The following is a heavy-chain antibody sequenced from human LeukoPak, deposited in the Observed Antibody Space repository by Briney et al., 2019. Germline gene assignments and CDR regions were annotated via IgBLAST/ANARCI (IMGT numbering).Heavy chain of an antibody. CDR2: IYTSGST. D-gene: IGHD6-6*01. V-gene: IGHV4-4*09. CDR3: ARIAAPFGTGRFDP. CDR1: GGSISSYY. Sequence: PSETLSLTCTVSGGSISSYYWSWIRQPPGKGLEWIGYIYTSGSTNYNPSLKSRVTISVDTSKNQFSLKLSSVTAADTAVYYCARIAAPFGTGRFDPWGQGTLVTVSS. J-gene: IGHJ5*02.